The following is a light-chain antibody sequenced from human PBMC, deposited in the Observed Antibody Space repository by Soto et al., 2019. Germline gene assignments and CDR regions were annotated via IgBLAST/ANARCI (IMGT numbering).Light chain of an antibody. V-gene: IGKV3-15*01. CDR1: QGIGST. J-gene: IGKJ4*01. Sequence: IVMTQSPATLSVSPGERATLSCRASQGIGSTLAWYQQKPGQTPRLLIYDASTRATGIPARFSGIGSGTEFTIIISSLQSEDFGVYYCQHYKTWPLSFGGGAKVDMK. CDR3: QHYKTWPLS. CDR2: DAS.